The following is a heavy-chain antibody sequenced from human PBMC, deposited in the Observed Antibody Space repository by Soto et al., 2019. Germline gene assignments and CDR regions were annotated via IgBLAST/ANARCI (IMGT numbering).Heavy chain of an antibody. V-gene: IGHV1-69*01. CDR2: IIPIFGTA. CDR1: GGTFSSYA. CDR3: ARASAAPNYDFWSGYYPY. J-gene: IGHJ4*02. D-gene: IGHD3-3*01. Sequence: QVQLVQSGAEVKKPGSSVKVSCKASGGTFSSYAISWVRQAPGQGLEWMGGIIPIFGTANYAQKFQGRVTITADESTSTSYMELSSLRSEDTAVYYWARASAAPNYDFWSGYYPYWGQGTLVIVSS.